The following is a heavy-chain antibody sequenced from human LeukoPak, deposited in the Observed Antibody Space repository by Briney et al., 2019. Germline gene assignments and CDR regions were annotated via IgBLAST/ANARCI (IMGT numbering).Heavy chain of an antibody. D-gene: IGHD3-22*01. CDR3: ARRGDYYDSSGLR. Sequence: GGSLRLSCAASGFTFSSYSMNWVRQAPGKGLEWVSSISSSSSYIYYADSVKGRFTISRDNAKNSLYLQMNSLRAEDTAVYYCARRGDYYDSSGLRWGQGTLVTVSS. CDR2: ISSSSSYI. J-gene: IGHJ4*02. V-gene: IGHV3-21*01. CDR1: GFTFSSYS.